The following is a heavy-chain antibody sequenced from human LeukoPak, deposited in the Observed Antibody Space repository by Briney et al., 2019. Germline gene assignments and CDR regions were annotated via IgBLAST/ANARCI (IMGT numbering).Heavy chain of an antibody. V-gene: IGHV4-34*01. CDR2: INHSGST. CDR1: GGSFSGYY. CDR3: ARGPGCSGGSCYSPIRY. J-gene: IGHJ4*02. Sequence: SETLSLTCAVYGGSFSGYYWSWIRQPSGKGLEWIGEINHSGSTNYNPSLKSRVTISVDTSKNQFSLKLSSVTAADTAVYYCARGPGCSGGSCYSPIRYWGQGTLVTVSS. D-gene: IGHD2-15*01.